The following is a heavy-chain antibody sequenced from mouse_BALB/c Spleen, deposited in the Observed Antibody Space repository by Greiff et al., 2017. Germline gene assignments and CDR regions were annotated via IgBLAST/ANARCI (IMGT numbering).Heavy chain of an antibody. CDR3: ARNFPFAY. V-gene: IGHV14-3*02. CDR1: GFNIKDTY. J-gene: IGHJ3*01. Sequence: VQLKESGDDLVKPGASVKLSCTASGFNIKDTYMHWVKQRPEQGLEWIGRIDPANGNTKYDPKFQGKATITADTSSNTAYLQLSSLTSEDTAVYYCARNFPFAYWGQGTLVTVSA. CDR2: IDPANGNT.